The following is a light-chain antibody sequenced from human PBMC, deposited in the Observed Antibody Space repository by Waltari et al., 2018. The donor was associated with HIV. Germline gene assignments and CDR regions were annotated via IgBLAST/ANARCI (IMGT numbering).Light chain of an antibody. J-gene: IGKJ3*01. CDR2: DAS. V-gene: IGKV1-33*01. CDR1: QDITNY. CDR3: QQYDDLPLT. Sequence: DIQMTQSPSSLSTSVGDRVTITCQAGQDITNYLNWYQQKPGKAPNLLIYDASNLQTGVPSRFSGSGSGTNFTFTINSLQPEDIATYYCQQYDDLPLTFGPGTKVEIK.